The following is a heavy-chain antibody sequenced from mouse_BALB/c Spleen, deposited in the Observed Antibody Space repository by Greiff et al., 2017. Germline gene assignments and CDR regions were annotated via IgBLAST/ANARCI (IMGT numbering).Heavy chain of an antibody. Sequence: EVQLQQSGPGLVKPSQSLSLTCTVTGYSITSDYAWNWIRQFPGNKLEWMGYISYSGSTSYNPSLKSRISITRDTSKNQFFLQLNSVTTEDTATYYCARRGFYAMDYWGQGTSVTVSA. V-gene: IGHV3-2*02. CDR3: ARRGFYAMDY. J-gene: IGHJ4*01. CDR1: GYSITSDYA. CDR2: ISYSGST.